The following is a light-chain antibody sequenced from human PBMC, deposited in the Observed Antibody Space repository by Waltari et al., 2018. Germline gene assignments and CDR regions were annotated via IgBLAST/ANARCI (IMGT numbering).Light chain of an antibody. Sequence: QLVLTQSPSASASLGASVKLTCTLDSGHSNNIVAWLQRRPEKGPRYLMKVNSDGSHTKGDDIPDRFSGSSSWPERYLTISSLQSEDEADYYCQTGGHGTWVFGGGTKLTVV. J-gene: IGLJ3*02. V-gene: IGLV4-69*01. CDR2: VNSDGSH. CDR3: QTGGHGTWV. CDR1: SGHSNNI.